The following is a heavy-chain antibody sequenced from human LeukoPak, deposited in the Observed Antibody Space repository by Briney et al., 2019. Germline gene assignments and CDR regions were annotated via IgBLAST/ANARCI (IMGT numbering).Heavy chain of an antibody. CDR2: ISGSGGRA. V-gene: IGHV3-23*01. CDR3: AKEGGETGTILGSFDY. Sequence: GGSLRLSCAVSGFTFSSYAMSWVRQAPGKGLEWVSVISGSGGRAYYADSVRGRFTISRDNSKNTLYLQMNSLRVEDTAVYCCAKEGGETGTILGSFDYWGQGTLVTVSS. D-gene: IGHD1-1*01. J-gene: IGHJ4*02. CDR1: GFTFSSYA.